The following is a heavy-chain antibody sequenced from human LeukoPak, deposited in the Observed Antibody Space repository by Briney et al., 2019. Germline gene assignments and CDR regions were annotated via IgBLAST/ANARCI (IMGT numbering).Heavy chain of an antibody. V-gene: IGHV1-2*02. CDR3: ARDLVDTAMWEFDY. Sequence: GASVKVSCKASGYTFTGCIMHWVRQAPGQGLEWMGWINPNSGDTKYTQKFQGRVTLTRDTSISTAYMELNRLRSDDTAVYYCARDLVDTAMWEFDYWGQGTLVTVSS. CDR1: GYTFTGCI. D-gene: IGHD5-18*01. CDR2: INPNSGDT. J-gene: IGHJ4*02.